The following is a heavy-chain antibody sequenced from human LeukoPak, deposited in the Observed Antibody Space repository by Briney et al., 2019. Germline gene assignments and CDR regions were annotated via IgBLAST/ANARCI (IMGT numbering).Heavy chain of an antibody. Sequence: SETLSLTCTVSGGSISSYYWSWIRQPPGKGLEWIGYIYYSGSTNYNPSLKSRVTISVDTSKNQFSLKLSSVTAADTAVYYCARVGGYYDSSGYYYAFDHWGQGTLVTVSS. J-gene: IGHJ4*02. D-gene: IGHD3-22*01. V-gene: IGHV4-59*01. CDR1: GGSISSYY. CDR2: IYYSGST. CDR3: ARVGGYYDSSGYYYAFDH.